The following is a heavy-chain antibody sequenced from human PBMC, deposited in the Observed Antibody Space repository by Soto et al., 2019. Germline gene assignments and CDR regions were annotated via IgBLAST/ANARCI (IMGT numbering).Heavy chain of an antibody. CDR2: MNPNSGNT. CDR3: ARGLGQQLVIIDY. V-gene: IGHV1-8*01. Sequence: SXKVSFKASGYTXTSYDIYLVRQATGKGLEWMGWMNPNSGNTGYAKKLQGRVTMTRNTSIRTAYMELSSLRSEDTAVYYCARGLGQQLVIIDYWGQGTPVPVSS. CDR1: GYTXTSYD. J-gene: IGHJ4*02. D-gene: IGHD6-13*01.